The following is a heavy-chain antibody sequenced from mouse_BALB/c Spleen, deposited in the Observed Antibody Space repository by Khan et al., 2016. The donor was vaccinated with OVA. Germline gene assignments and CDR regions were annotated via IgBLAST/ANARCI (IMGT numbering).Heavy chain of an antibody. CDR1: GFSFSDYY. CDR2: ISDGGGST. D-gene: IGHD1-1*02. J-gene: IGHJ3*01. Sequence: VELVESGGGLVKPGGSLKLSCAASGFSFSDYYMYWIRQTPEKRLEWVATISDGGGSTYYPDSVKGRFTISRDNAKNNLYLQMSSLKSEDTAIYYCARAGYGGFAYWGQGTLVTVSA. CDR3: ARAGYGGFAY. V-gene: IGHV5-4*02.